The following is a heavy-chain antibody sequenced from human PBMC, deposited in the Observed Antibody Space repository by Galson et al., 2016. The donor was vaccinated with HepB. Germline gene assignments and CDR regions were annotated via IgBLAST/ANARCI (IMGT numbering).Heavy chain of an antibody. D-gene: IGHD2-21*02. CDR1: GGSISSYF. J-gene: IGHJ4*02. CDR3: ARGVTGTPYFDF. Sequence: ETLSLTCNVSGGSISSYFWSWIRQPPGKGLGWIGYIYKSGSTDYSPSLKSRVTVSLDTSKNQVSLRLRSVTAADTAVYYCARGVTGTPYFDFWGQGALVTVSS. V-gene: IGHV4-59*01. CDR2: IYKSGST.